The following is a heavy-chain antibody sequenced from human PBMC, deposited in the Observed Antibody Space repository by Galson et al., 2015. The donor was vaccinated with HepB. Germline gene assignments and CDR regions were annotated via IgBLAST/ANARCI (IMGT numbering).Heavy chain of an antibody. J-gene: IGHJ4*02. D-gene: IGHD4-17*01. CDR2: ISPYNGNT. Sequence: SVKVSCKASGYTFTSYRISWVRQAPGQGLEWLGWISPYNGNTNYAQKFQGRVTITRDTSASTAYMELSSLRSEDTAVYYCARSETTVTKAFDYWGQGTLVTVSS. CDR3: ARSETTVTKAFDY. V-gene: IGHV1-18*01. CDR1: GYTFTSYR.